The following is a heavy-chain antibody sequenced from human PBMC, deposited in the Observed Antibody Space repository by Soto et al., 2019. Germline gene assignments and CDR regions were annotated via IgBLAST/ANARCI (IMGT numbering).Heavy chain of an antibody. J-gene: IGHJ4*02. V-gene: IGHV4-34*01. CDR3: ARDARTVVPAALCDY. D-gene: IGHD2-2*01. Sequence: SETLSLTCAVYGGSFSGYYWSWIRQPPGKGLEWIGEINHSGSTNYNPSLKSRVTISVDTSKNQFSLKLSSVTAADTAVYYCARDARTVVPAALCDYWGQGTLVTVSS. CDR1: GGSFSGYY. CDR2: INHSGST.